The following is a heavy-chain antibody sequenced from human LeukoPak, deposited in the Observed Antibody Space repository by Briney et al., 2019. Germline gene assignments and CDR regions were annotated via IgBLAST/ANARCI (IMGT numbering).Heavy chain of an antibody. V-gene: IGHV1-18*01. CDR3: ARSQDSGSYLADY. J-gene: IGHJ4*02. CDR1: GYTFTSYG. CDR2: ISAYNGNT. Sequence: EASVKVSCKASGYTFTSYGISWVRQAPGQGLEWMGWISAYNGNTNYAQKLQGRVTMTTDTSTSTAHMELRSLRSEDTAVYYCARSQDSGSYLADYWGQGTLVTVSS. D-gene: IGHD1-26*01.